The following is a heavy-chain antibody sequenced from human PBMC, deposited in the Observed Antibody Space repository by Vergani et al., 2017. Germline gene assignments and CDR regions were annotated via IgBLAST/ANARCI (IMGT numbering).Heavy chain of an antibody. CDR2: ISWNSGSI. J-gene: IGHJ4*02. CDR3: AVGSGSYKYYFDY. V-gene: IGHV3-9*01. CDR1: GFTFDDYA. D-gene: IGHD3-10*01. Sequence: EVQLLESGGGLVQPGRSLRLSCAASGFTFDDYAMHWVRQAPGKGLEWVSGISWNSGSIGYADSVKGRFTISRDNAKNSLYLQMNSLRAEDTALYYCAVGSGSYKYYFDYWGQGTLVTVSS.